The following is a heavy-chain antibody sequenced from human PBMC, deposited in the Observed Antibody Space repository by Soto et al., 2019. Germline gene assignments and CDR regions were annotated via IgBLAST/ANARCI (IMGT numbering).Heavy chain of an antibody. D-gene: IGHD3-16*01. V-gene: IGHV3-23*01. CDR1: GFTFSSYA. Sequence: GGSLRLSCAASGFTFSSYAMSWVRQAPGKGLQWVSTISGSGDNTYYADSVKGRFTISRDISKETLCLQMNSLRAEGTAVYYCAKDGSAVGERFDFWGQGTLVTVSS. J-gene: IGHJ4*02. CDR2: ISGSGDNT. CDR3: AKDGSAVGERFDF.